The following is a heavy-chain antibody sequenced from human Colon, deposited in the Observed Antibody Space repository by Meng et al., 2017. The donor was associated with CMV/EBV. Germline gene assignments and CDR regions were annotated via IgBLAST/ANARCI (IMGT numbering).Heavy chain of an antibody. CDR3: TTVQRKYCSSTSCYGGDY. J-gene: IGHJ4*02. V-gene: IGHV3-15*01. Sequence: GESLKISCAASGFTFSDYYMSWIRQAPGKGLEWVGRIKSKTDGGTTDYAAPVKGRFTISRDDSKNTLYLQMNSLKTEDTAVYYCTTVQRKYCSSTSCYGGDYWGQGTLVTVSS. CDR2: IKSKTDGGTT. CDR1: GFTFSDYY. D-gene: IGHD2-2*01.